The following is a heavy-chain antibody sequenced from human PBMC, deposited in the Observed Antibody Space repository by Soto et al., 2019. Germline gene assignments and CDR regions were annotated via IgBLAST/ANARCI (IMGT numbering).Heavy chain of an antibody. Sequence: GESLKISCKGSGYSFTSYWISWVRQMPGKGLEWMGRIDPSDSYTNYSPSFQGHVTISADKSISTAYLQWSSLKASDTAMYYCARNIVVVPAAIRNYYYVTDVWGPASTVTLSS. CDR2: IDPSDSYT. J-gene: IGHJ6*02. V-gene: IGHV5-10-1*01. CDR1: GYSFTSYW. D-gene: IGHD2-2*02. CDR3: ARNIVVVPAAIRNYYYVTDV.